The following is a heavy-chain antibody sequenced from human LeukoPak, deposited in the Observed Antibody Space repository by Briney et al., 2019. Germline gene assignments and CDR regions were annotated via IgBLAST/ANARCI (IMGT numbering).Heavy chain of an antibody. J-gene: IGHJ3*02. V-gene: IGHV3-23*01. CDR3: AKRVATVTDAPHGDVVTTTLDGFDI. CDR2: VSGSGGHK. D-gene: IGHD5-12*01. Sequence: GGSLRLSCVASGFAFSTYPMSWVRQAPGKGLEWVSGVSGSGGHKFYADSAKGRVTISRDNSKKTLYLQMSTLRADDTAVYYCAKRVATVTDAPHGDVVTTTLDGFDIWGHGTMVTVST. CDR1: GFAFSTYP.